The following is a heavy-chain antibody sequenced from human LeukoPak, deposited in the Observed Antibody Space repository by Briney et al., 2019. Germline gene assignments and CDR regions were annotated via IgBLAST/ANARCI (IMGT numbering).Heavy chain of an antibody. CDR1: GFTFSSYE. CDR3: ARRSGGSRRGYYYYYMDV. Sequence: GGSLRLSCAASGFTFSSYEMNWVRQAPGKGLEWVSYISSSGSTIYYADSVKGRFTISRDNAKNSLYLQMNSLRVEGTAVYYCARRSGGSRRGYYYYYMDVWGEGTTVTVSS. CDR2: ISSSGSTI. V-gene: IGHV3-48*03. D-gene: IGHD1-26*01. J-gene: IGHJ6*03.